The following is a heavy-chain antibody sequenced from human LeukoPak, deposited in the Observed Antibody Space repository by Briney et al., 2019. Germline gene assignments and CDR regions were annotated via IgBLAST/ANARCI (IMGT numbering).Heavy chain of an antibody. D-gene: IGHD3-22*01. V-gene: IGHV3-11*01. Sequence: GGSLRLSCAASGFIFSDYYMSWIRQAPGKGLEWVSYISSSGSTIYYADSVKGRFTISRDNAKNSLYLQMNSLRAEDTAVYYCARDLPITMIVAQYSGGMDVWGQGTTVTVSS. CDR1: GFIFSDYY. CDR3: ARDLPITMIVAQYSGGMDV. CDR2: ISSSGSTI. J-gene: IGHJ6*02.